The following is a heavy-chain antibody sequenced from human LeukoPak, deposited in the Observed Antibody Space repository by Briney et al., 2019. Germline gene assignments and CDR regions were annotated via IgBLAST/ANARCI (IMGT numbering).Heavy chain of an antibody. CDR3: ARVWSHHDY. Sequence: GGSLRLSCAASGFTFSSYAMSWVRQAPGKGLEWVSYISSSSSTIYYADSVKGRFTISRDNAKNSLYLQMSSLRDEDTAVYYCARVWSHHDYWGQGTLVTVSS. D-gene: IGHD3-10*01. CDR2: ISSSSSTI. V-gene: IGHV3-48*02. CDR1: GFTFSSYA. J-gene: IGHJ4*02.